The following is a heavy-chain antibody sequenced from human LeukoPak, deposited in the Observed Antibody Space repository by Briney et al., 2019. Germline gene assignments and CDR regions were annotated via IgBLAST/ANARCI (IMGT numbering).Heavy chain of an antibody. CDR1: GFTVSSNY. Sequence: PGGSLRLSCAASGFTVSSNYMSWVRQAPGKGLEWVSVIYSGVSTYYADSVKGRFTISRDNSKNTLYLQMNSLRAEDTAVYYCARTVGCGDYHWFDPWGQGTLVTVSS. J-gene: IGHJ5*02. CDR3: ARTVGCGDYHWFDP. CDR2: IYSGVST. V-gene: IGHV3-53*01. D-gene: IGHD4-17*01.